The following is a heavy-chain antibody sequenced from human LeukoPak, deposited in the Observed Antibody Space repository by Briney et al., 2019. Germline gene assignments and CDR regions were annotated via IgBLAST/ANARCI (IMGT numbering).Heavy chain of an antibody. CDR1: GFTVSNNY. D-gene: IGHD3-10*01. V-gene: IGHV3-66*02. J-gene: IGHJ4*02. CDR2: IYSGGTT. Sequence: GGSLRLSCAASGFTVSNNYMSWVRQAPGKGLEWVSVIYSGGTTYYTDSVKGRLTISRDNSQNTLYFQMNSLRAEDTAVYYCARGELARRFDDWGQGTLVTVSS. CDR3: ARGELARRFDD.